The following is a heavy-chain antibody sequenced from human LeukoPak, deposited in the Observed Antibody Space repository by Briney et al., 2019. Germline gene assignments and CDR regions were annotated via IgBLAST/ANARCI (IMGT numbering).Heavy chain of an antibody. CDR1: GYTFTSYY. Sequence: ASVKVSCKASGYTFTSYYMHWVRQAPGQGLEWMGIINPSGGSTSYAQKFQGRVTMTRDTSTSTVYMGLSSLRSEDTAVYYCARGPNGYSGYDSLGFDYWGQGTLVTVSS. D-gene: IGHD5-12*01. CDR2: INPSGGST. J-gene: IGHJ4*02. CDR3: ARGPNGYSGYDSLGFDY. V-gene: IGHV1-46*01.